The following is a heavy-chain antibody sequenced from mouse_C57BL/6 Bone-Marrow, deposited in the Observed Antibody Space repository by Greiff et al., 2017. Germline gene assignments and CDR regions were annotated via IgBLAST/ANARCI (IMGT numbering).Heavy chain of an antibody. CDR2: IDPSDSYT. V-gene: IGHV1-50*01. J-gene: IGHJ3*01. CDR3: ARDYYSQFAY. CDR1: GYTFTSYW. Sequence: QVQLQQPGAELVKPGASVKLSCKASGYTFTSYWMQWVKQRPGQGLEWIGEIDPSDSYTNYNQKFKGKATLTVDTSSSPAYMQLSSLTSEDSAVYYCARDYYSQFAYWGQGTLVTVSA. D-gene: IGHD2-12*01.